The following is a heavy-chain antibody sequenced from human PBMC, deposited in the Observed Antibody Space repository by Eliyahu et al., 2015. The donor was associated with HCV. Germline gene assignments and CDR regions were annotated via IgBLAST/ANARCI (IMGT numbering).Heavy chain of an antibody. D-gene: IGHD1-26*01. Sequence: QVQLQESGPGLVKPSETLSLTCTVSGGSISSYYWSWIRQPPGKGLEWIGYIYYSGSTNYNPSLKSRVTISVDTSKNQFSLKLSSVTAADTAVYYCARVSPSGSLTYWGQGTLVTVSS. CDR3: ARVSPSGSLTY. V-gene: IGHV4-59*01. CDR1: GGSISSYY. J-gene: IGHJ4*02. CDR2: IYYSGST.